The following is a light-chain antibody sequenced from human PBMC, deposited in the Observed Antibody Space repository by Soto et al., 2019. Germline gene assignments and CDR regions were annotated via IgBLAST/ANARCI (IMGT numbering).Light chain of an antibody. V-gene: IGLV2-23*01. CDR1: SSDIGSYNL. J-gene: IGLJ2*01. CDR3: CSYAGSVV. CDR2: EGR. Sequence: QSVLIQPASVSGSLGQSISISCTGISSDIGSYNLVSWYQQHPGKAPKLIIYEGRKRPSGISDRFSASKSGNTASLTISGLQAEDEADYHCCSYAGSVVFGGGTKLTVL.